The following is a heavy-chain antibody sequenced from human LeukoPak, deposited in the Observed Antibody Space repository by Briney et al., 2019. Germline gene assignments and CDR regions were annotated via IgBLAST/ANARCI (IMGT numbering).Heavy chain of an antibody. Sequence: GESLKISCKGSGYTFSSYWIGWVRQMPGKDLEWMGIIYPDDSDTRYSPSFQGQVTISADKSISTAYLQWSSLKASDTAMYYCARLAYCSNDVCYSNYYYSMDVWGKGPRSPSP. CDR3: ARLAYCSNDVCYSNYYYSMDV. V-gene: IGHV5-51*01. D-gene: IGHD2-8*01. CDR1: GYTFSSYW. CDR2: IYPDDSDT. J-gene: IGHJ6*03.